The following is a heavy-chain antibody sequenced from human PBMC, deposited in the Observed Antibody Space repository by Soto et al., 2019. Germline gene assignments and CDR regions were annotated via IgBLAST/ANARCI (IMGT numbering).Heavy chain of an antibody. V-gene: IGHV3-23*01. J-gene: IGHJ4*02. CDR3: AKAPGYCISTSCYASFDH. D-gene: IGHD2-2*01. CDR1: GFMFSSYA. Sequence: EVQVLESGGGLVQPGGSLRLSCAASGFMFSSYAMSWVRQAPGKGLEWVSAISGNSGTTYFADSVKGRFAISRDNSKNPLFLEMNSLRAEDTAVYYCAKAPGYCISTSCYASFDHWGQGTLVTVSS. CDR2: ISGNSGTT.